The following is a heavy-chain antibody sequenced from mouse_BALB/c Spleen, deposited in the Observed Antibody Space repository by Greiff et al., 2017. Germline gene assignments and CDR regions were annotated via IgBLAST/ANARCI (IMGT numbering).Heavy chain of an antibody. V-gene: IGHV5-12-1*01. CDR1: GFAFSSYD. CDR3: ARPSGNYGNYCFDY. D-gene: IGHD2-1*01. J-gene: IGHJ2*01. CDR2: ISSGGGST. Sequence: EVQVVESGGGLVKPGGSLKLSCAASGFAFSSYDMSWVRQTPEKRLEWVAYISSGGGSTYYPDTVKGRFTISRDNAKNTLYLQMSSLKSEDTAMYYCARPSGNYGNYCFDYWGQGTTLTVSS.